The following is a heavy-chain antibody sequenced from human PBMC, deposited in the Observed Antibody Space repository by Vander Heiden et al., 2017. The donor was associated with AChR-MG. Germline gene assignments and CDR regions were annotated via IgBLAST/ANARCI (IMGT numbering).Heavy chain of an antibody. CDR3: AKGDRDIGLVVYALGSY. Sequence: EVQLLESGGGLVQPGGSLRLSCAASGFPFSSYAMSWVRQAPGKGLEWVSAISGSGGSKYYADSVKGRFTISRDNSKNTLYLQMNSLRAEDTAVYYCAKGDRDIGLVVYALGSYWGQGTLVTVSS. V-gene: IGHV3-23*01. CDR2: ISGSGGSK. CDR1: GFPFSSYA. J-gene: IGHJ4*02. D-gene: IGHD2-8*02.